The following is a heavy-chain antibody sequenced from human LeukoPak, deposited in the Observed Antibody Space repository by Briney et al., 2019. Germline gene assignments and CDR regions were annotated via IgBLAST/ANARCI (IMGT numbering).Heavy chain of an antibody. CDR2: IIPIFGTA. Sequence: SVKVSCKASGYTFTSYGISWVRQAPGQGLEWMGGIIPIFGTANYAQKFQGRVTITADESTSTAYMELSSLRSEDTAVYYCARDPSRDGYNYGDYWGQGTLVTVSS. J-gene: IGHJ4*02. CDR3: ARDPSRDGYNYGDY. D-gene: IGHD5-24*01. V-gene: IGHV1-69*13. CDR1: GYTFTSYG.